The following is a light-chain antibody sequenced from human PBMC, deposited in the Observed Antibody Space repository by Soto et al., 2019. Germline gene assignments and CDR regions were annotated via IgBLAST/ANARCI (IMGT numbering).Light chain of an antibody. Sequence: EIVMTQSPATLSVSPGERVTLSCRASQSVNSNLAWYQQKPGQAPRLLIYGVSTRATGIPARFSGSGSGTEFTLTISSMHSEDVAVYYCQQYNKWPPWTFGQGTKVEIK. J-gene: IGKJ1*01. V-gene: IGKV3-15*01. CDR1: QSVNSN. CDR2: GVS. CDR3: QQYNKWPPWT.